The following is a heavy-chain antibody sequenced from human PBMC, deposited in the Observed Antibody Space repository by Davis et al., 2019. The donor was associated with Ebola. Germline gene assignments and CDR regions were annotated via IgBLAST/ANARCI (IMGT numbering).Heavy chain of an antibody. CDR1: GFTFSSYG. CDR3: TSSGSSFDY. J-gene: IGHJ4*02. V-gene: IGHV3-33*01. Sequence: GESLKISCAASGFTFSSYGMHWVRQAPGKGLEWVAVIWYDGSNKYYADSVKGRFTISRDNSKNTLYLQMNSLKTEDTAVYYCTSSGSSFDYWGQGTLVTVSS. CDR2: IWYDGSNK. D-gene: IGHD3-10*01.